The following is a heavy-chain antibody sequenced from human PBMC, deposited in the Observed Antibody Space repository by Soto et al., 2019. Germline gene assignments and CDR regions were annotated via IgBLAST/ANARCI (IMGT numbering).Heavy chain of an antibody. J-gene: IGHJ1*01. CDR1: GYTFTGYY. V-gene: IGHV1-2*02. D-gene: IGHD3-22*01. Sequence: ASVKVSCKASGYTFTGYYMHWVRQAPGQGLEWMGWINPNSGGTNYVQKFQGRVTMTRDTSISTAYMELSRLRSDDTAVYYCARAYYYDSSGYVAEYFQHWGQGTLVTVSS. CDR2: INPNSGGT. CDR3: ARAYYYDSSGYVAEYFQH.